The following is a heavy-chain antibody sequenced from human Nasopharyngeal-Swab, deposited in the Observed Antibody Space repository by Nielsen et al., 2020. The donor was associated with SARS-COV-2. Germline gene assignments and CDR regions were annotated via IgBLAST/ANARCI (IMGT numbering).Heavy chain of an antibody. D-gene: IGHD4-17*01. Sequence: ASVKVSCKVSGYTLTELPMHWVRQAPGKGLEWMGGFDPEDGETIYAQKFQGRVTMTEDTSTDTAYMELSSLRSEDTAVYYCATAPPIRYGEETGWFDPWGQGTLVTVSS. CDR3: ATAPPIRYGEETGWFDP. CDR1: GYTLTELP. V-gene: IGHV1-24*01. J-gene: IGHJ5*02. CDR2: FDPEDGET.